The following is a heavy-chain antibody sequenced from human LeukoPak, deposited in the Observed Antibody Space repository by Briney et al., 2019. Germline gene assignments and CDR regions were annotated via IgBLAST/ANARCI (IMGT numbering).Heavy chain of an antibody. CDR3: AKNGGWYAFDT. CDR1: GFTFSSYS. J-gene: IGHJ3*02. Sequence: GGSLRLSRAASGFTFSSYSMNWVRQAPGKGLDWVSSISSSSSYIYYADSLKGRFTISRDNAKNSLYLQMNSLRAEDTAVYYCAKNGGWYAFDTWGQGTMVTVSS. CDR2: ISSSSSYI. D-gene: IGHD1-1*01. V-gene: IGHV3-21*01.